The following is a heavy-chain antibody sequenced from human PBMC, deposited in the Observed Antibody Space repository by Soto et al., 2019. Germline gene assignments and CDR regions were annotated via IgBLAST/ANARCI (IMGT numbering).Heavy chain of an antibody. CDR2: IISIFGTA. V-gene: IGHV1-69*06. CDR3: AGRYCSGGSCFTDHYYYYGMDV. D-gene: IGHD2-15*01. Sequence: QVQLVQSGAEVKKPGSSVKVSCKASGGTFSSYAISWVRQAPGQGLEWMGGIISIFGTANYAQKFQGRVTITADKSTSTAYMELSSLRSEDTAVYYCAGRYCSGGSCFTDHYYYYGMDVWGQGTTVTVSS. CDR1: GGTFSSYA. J-gene: IGHJ6*02.